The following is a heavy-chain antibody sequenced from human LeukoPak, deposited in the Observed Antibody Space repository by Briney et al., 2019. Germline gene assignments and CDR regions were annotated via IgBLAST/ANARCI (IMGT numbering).Heavy chain of an antibody. Sequence: SETLSLTCSVSGGSISSYYWSLIRQPPGKGLEWIGYIYYSGSTNYNPSLKSRVTISVDTSKNQFSLKLSSVTAADTAVYYCARSIAVAGRYYWGQGTLVTVSS. J-gene: IGHJ4*02. V-gene: IGHV4-59*01. D-gene: IGHD6-19*01. CDR3: ARSIAVAGRYY. CDR1: GGSISSYY. CDR2: IYYSGST.